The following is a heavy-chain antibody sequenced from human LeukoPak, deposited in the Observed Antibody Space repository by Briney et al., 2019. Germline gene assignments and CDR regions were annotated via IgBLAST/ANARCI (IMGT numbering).Heavy chain of an antibody. CDR3: ARLSEMFRGPQVIYYFDY. V-gene: IGHV3-7*01. CDR1: GGSISSYY. J-gene: IGHJ4*02. D-gene: IGHD3-10*01. Sequence: ETLSLTCTVSGGSISSYYWSWIRQPPGKGVEWVANIKQDGTEKYYVDSVKGRFTISRDYARNSLYLQLSSLRAEDTAVYYCARLSEMFRGPQVIYYFDYWGQGTLVTVSS. CDR2: IKQDGTEK.